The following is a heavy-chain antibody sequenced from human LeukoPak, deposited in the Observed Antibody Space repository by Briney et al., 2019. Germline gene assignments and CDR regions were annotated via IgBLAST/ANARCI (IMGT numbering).Heavy chain of an antibody. CDR3: AKGSRGVMFDY. CDR1: GFTFSSYG. V-gene: IGHV3-30*18. J-gene: IGHJ4*02. D-gene: IGHD3-10*01. CDR2: VSYDGSNK. Sequence: PGGSLRLSCAASGFTFSSYGMHWVRQAPGKGLEWVAVVSYDGSNKYYADSVKGRFTISRDNSKNTLYLQMNSLRAEDTAVYYCAKGSRGVMFDYWGQGTLVTVSS.